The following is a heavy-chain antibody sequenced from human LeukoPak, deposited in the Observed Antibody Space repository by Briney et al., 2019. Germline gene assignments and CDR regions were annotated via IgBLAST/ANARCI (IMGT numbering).Heavy chain of an antibody. CDR2: VSDNGGVT. D-gene: IGHD3-10*01. V-gene: IGHV3-64D*06. Sequence: GGSLRLSCSASGFTFSKYAMHWVRQAPGKGLDYVSGVSDNGGVTYYADSVKGRFIISRDNSNNTLYLQMSSLRAEDTAVYYCVKDWRFYYASGTYFDDWGQGPLVPVSS. CDR1: GFTFSKYA. CDR3: VKDWRFYYASGTYFDD. J-gene: IGHJ4*02.